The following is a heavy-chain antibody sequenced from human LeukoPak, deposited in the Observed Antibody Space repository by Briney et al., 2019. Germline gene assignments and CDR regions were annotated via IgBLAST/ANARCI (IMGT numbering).Heavy chain of an antibody. Sequence: SETLSLTCTVSGGPVNNDYWSWIRQPPGKALEWVAYIFSSGTTRYNPSLKGRLSISVDTSKNHVSLRLSSVTAADTAVYYCAKVRGEYVSSSKAFDIWGQGTMVAVSS. J-gene: IGHJ3*02. V-gene: IGHV4-59*02. CDR2: IFSSGTT. CDR3: AKVRGEYVSSSKAFDI. D-gene: IGHD3-10*01. CDR1: GGPVNNDY.